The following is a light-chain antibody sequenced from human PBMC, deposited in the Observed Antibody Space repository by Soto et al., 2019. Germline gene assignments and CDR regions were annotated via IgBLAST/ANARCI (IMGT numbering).Light chain of an antibody. CDR2: GAS. V-gene: IGKV3-20*01. CDR1: QSVSSSY. J-gene: IGKJ4*01. CDR3: QQYGSSPRVT. Sequence: EIVLTQSPGTLSLSPGERATLSCRASQSVSSSYLAWYQQKPGQAPRHLLYGASSRATGIPDRFSGSGSGSDFTLTISRLGPDDFAVYYCQQYGSSPRVTFGGGTKVEIK.